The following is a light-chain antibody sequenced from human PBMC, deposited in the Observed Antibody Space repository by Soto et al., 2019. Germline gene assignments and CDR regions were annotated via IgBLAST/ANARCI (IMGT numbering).Light chain of an antibody. J-gene: IGKJ5*01. CDR1: LRISNNY. CDR3: QQHGSSPPIT. Sequence: EIVLTQSPGTLSLSPGETTTLSCRASLRISNNYLAWYQQRPGQAPRLLIYGASSRANGIPERFSGSASGADFALTVSSLEPEDFAVYYCQQHGSSPPITFGQGTRLEIK. V-gene: IGKV3-20*01. CDR2: GAS.